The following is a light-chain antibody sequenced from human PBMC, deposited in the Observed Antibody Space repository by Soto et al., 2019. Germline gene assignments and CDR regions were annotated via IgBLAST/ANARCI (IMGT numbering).Light chain of an antibody. CDR1: QSVSSN. J-gene: IGKJ1*01. CDR2: GAS. CDR3: QQYSNWPPWT. V-gene: IGKV3-15*01. Sequence: EVVVTQSPATLSVSPGERATLSCRASQSVSSNLAWYQQKPGQAPRLLIYGASTRATGIPARFSGSGSGTEFTLTISSLQSEDFAVYYCQQYSNWPPWTLGQGTKVEIK.